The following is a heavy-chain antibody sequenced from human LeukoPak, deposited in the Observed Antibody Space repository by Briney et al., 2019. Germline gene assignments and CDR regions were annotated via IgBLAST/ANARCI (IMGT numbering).Heavy chain of an antibody. CDR2: IYYSGST. V-gene: IGHV4-59*01. CDR3: ARAGSSPYYYYMDV. D-gene: IGHD6-13*01. Sequence: SETLSLTCTVSGGSISSYYWSWLRQPPGKGLEWIGYIYYSGSTNYNPSLKSRVTISVDTSKNQFSLKLSSVTAADTAVYYCARAGSSPYYYYMDVWGKGTTVTVSS. J-gene: IGHJ6*03. CDR1: GGSISSYY.